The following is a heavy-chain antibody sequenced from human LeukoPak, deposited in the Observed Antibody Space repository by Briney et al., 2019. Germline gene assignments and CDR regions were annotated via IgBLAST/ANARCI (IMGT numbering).Heavy chain of an antibody. CDR2: IYPGDSDT. Sequence: GESLKISCKGSGYSFTSYWIGWVRQMPGKGLEWMGIIYPGDSDTRYSPSFQGQVTISAGKSISTAYLQWSSLKASDTAMYYCARSLGGYYDSSGPPDYWGQGTLVTVSS. CDR1: GYSFTSYW. CDR3: ARSLGGYYDSSGPPDY. D-gene: IGHD3-22*01. J-gene: IGHJ4*02. V-gene: IGHV5-51*01.